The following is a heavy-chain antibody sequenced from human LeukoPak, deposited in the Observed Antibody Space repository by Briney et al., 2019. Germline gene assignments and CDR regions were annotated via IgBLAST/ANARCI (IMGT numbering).Heavy chain of an antibody. Sequence: SETLSLTCTVSGGSISSGGYYWSWIRQPPGKGLEWIGYIYHSGSTYYNPSLKSRVTISVDRSKNQFSLKLSSVTAADTAVYYCARRVGGATDYWGQGTLVTVSS. CDR1: GGSISSGGYY. D-gene: IGHD1-26*01. J-gene: IGHJ4*02. V-gene: IGHV4-30-2*02. CDR2: IYHSGST. CDR3: ARRVGGATDY.